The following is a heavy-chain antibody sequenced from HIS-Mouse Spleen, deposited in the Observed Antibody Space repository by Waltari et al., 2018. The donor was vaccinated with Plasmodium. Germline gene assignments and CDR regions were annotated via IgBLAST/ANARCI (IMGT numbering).Heavy chain of an antibody. J-gene: IGHJ2*01. CDR1: VGSFRGYY. CDR2: INHSGST. CDR3: ARGRVLGTSSGYFDL. V-gene: IGHV4-34*01. Sequence: QVQLQQWGAGLLKPSETLSLNCAVYVGSFRGYYWSWFRQPPGKGLEWIGEINHSGSTNYNPSLKSRVTISVDTSKNQFSLKLSSVTAADTAVYYCARGRVLGTSSGYFDLWGRGTLVTVSS. D-gene: IGHD3-10*01.